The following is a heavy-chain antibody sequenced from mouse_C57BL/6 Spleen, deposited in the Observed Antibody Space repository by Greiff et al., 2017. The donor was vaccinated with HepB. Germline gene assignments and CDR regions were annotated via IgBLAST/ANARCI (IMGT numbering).Heavy chain of an antibody. CDR1: GYTFTDYY. J-gene: IGHJ4*01. CDR2: INPNNGGT. Sequence: VQLQQSGPELVKPGASVKISCKASGYTFTDYYMNWVKQSHGKSLEWIGDINPNNGGTSYNQKFKGKATLTVDKSSSTAYMELRSLTSEDSAVYYCAREAVRYYAMDYWGQGTSVTVSS. CDR3: AREAVRYYAMDY. V-gene: IGHV1-26*01. D-gene: IGHD2-14*01.